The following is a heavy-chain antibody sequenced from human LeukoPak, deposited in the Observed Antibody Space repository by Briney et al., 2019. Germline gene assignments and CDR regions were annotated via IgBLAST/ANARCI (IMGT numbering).Heavy chain of an antibody. CDR2: ISSSSSTI. D-gene: IGHD3-3*01. Sequence: PGGSLRLSCADSGFTFSSYSMNWVRQAPGKGLEWVSYISSSSSTIYYADSVKGRFTISRDNAKTSLYLQMNSPRAEDTAVYYCARGGPSYDFWSGPRFDNWGQGTLVTVSS. CDR1: GFTFSSYS. CDR3: ARGGPSYDFWSGPRFDN. V-gene: IGHV3-48*01. J-gene: IGHJ4*02.